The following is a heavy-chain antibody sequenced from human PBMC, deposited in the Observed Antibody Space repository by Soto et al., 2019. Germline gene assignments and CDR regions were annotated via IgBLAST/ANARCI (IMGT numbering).Heavy chain of an antibody. J-gene: IGHJ6*02. D-gene: IGHD5-12*01. Sequence: QVQLVQSGAEVKKPGSSVKVSCKASGGTFSSYAISWVRQAPGQGLEWMGGIIPIFGTANYAQKFQGRVTITADKSTSTAYMELSRPRSEDTAVYYGARDQDGYKYKYYYYYGMDVWGQGTTVTVSS. CDR2: IIPIFGTA. CDR1: GGTFSSYA. CDR3: ARDQDGYKYKYYYYYGMDV. V-gene: IGHV1-69*06.